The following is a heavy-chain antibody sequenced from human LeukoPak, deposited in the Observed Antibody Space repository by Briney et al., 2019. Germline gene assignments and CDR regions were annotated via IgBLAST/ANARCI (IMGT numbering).Heavy chain of an antibody. V-gene: IGHV3-23*01. Sequence: GGSLRLSCAASGFSFSSYAMSWVRQAPGKGLEWVSGISGSGATTYYADSVKGRFTISRDNSKNTLFLQMNSLRAEDTAVYYCAKVYRVRFLESYFDYWGQGTLVTVSS. J-gene: IGHJ4*02. D-gene: IGHD3-3*01. CDR3: AKVYRVRFLESYFDY. CDR2: ISGSGATT. CDR1: GFSFSSYA.